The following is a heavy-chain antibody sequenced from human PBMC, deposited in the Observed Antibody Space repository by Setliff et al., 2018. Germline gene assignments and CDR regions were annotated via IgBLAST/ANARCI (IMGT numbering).Heavy chain of an antibody. D-gene: IGHD1-26*01. CDR1: GFTFSTYS. J-gene: IGHJ6*03. Sequence: GESLKISCAASGFTFSTYSMNWVRQAPGKGLEWVSYISSRSDIIYYADSVKGRFTISRDNAKNSLYLRLNSLRAEDTAVYYCASNPRKGRSGGYFYDDPCYYYMDVWGKGTTVTVSS. CDR2: ISSRSDII. V-gene: IGHV3-48*01. CDR3: ASNPRKGRSGGYFYDDPCYYYMDV.